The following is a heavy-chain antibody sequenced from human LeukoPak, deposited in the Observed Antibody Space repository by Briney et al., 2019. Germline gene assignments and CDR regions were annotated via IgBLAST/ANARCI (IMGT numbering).Heavy chain of an antibody. Sequence: ASETLSLTCTGTGGSISSYYWSWIRQPPGKGLEWIGYIYYSGSTNYNPSPKSRVTISVDTSKNQFSLKLSSVTAADTAVYYCASSVRSGSYYGFAPEGANYYGMDVWGQGTTVTVSS. CDR3: ASSVRSGSYYGFAPEGANYYGMDV. CDR1: GGSISSYY. V-gene: IGHV4-59*01. J-gene: IGHJ6*02. CDR2: IYYSGST. D-gene: IGHD1-26*01.